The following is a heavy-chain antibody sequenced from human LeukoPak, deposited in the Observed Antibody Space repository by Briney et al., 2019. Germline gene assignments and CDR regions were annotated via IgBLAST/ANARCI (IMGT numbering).Heavy chain of an antibody. CDR2: INTDGSST. CDR3: AKGDSYGYTGGFDY. J-gene: IGHJ4*02. D-gene: IGHD5-18*01. CDR1: GFIFSSYW. Sequence: PGGSLRLSCAASGFIFSSYWMHWVRHAPGKGLAWVSRINTDGSSTSYADSVKGRFTISRDNAKNTLYLQMNSLRAEDTAVYYCAKGDSYGYTGGFDYWGQGTLVTVSS. V-gene: IGHV3-74*01.